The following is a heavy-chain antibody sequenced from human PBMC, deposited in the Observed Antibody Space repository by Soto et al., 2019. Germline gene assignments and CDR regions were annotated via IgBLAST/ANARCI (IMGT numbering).Heavy chain of an antibody. D-gene: IGHD6-19*01. CDR3: ARDRSSGWYPYYYGMDV. CDR1: GFTFSSYS. V-gene: IGHV3-48*02. Sequence: PGGSLRLSCAASGFTFSSYSMNWVRQAPGKGLEWVSYISSSSSTIYYADSVKGRFTISRDNAKNSLYLQMNSLRDEDTAVYYCARDRSSGWYPYYYGMDVWGQGTTVTVSS. J-gene: IGHJ6*02. CDR2: ISSSSSTI.